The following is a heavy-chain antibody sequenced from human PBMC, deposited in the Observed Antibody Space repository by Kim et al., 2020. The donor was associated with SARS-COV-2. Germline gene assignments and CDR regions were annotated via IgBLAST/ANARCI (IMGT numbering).Heavy chain of an antibody. Sequence: SETLSLTCTVSGGSISSGGYYWSWIRQHPGKGLEWIVYIYYSGSTYYNPSLKSLVTISVDTSKNQFSLMMSSVTAADTGVYYCTRVGYSGYDSQGNWFDPWGQGTLVTVSS. CDR1: GGSISSGGYY. J-gene: IGHJ5*02. CDR2: IYYSGST. V-gene: IGHV4-31*01. D-gene: IGHD5-12*01. CDR3: TRVGYSGYDSQGNWFDP.